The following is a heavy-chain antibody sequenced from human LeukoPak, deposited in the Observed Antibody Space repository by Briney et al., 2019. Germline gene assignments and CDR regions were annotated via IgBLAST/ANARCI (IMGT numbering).Heavy chain of an antibody. CDR1: GGSISSYY. Sequence: SETLSPTCTVSGGSISSYYWSWIRQPAGKGLEWIGRIYTSGSTNYNPSLKSRVTMSVDTSKNQFSLKLSSVTAADTGVYFCARGYCSHEICQVFPSWGQGILVTVSS. D-gene: IGHD2-15*01. CDR2: IYTSGST. CDR3: ARGYCSHEICQVFPS. V-gene: IGHV4-4*07. J-gene: IGHJ5*02.